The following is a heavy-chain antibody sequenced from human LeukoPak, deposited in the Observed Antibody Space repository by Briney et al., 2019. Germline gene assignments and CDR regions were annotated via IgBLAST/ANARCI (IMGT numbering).Heavy chain of an antibody. CDR2: INPSGGST. CDR3: ARDQGGAAAAPVYFQH. CDR1: GYTFTSYY. J-gene: IGHJ1*01. V-gene: IGHV1-46*01. D-gene: IGHD6-13*01. Sequence: ASVKVSCKASGYTFTSYYMHWVRQAPGQGLEWMGIINPSGGSTSYAQKFQGRVTMTRDTSTSTVYMGLSSLRSEDTAVYYCARDQGGAAAAPVYFQHWGQGTLVTVSS.